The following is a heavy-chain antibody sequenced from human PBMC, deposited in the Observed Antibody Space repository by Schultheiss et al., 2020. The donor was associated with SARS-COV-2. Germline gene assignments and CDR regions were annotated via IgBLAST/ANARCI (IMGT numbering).Heavy chain of an antibody. D-gene: IGHD2-15*01. V-gene: IGHV3-23*01. CDR1: GFTFNSFA. J-gene: IGHJ4*02. CDR2: ISGSLGST. Sequence: GGSLRLSCAASGFTFNSFAMSWVRQAPGKGLEWVSAISGSLGSTYYADSVKGRFTISRDNSKNTLYLQMDSLRAEDTAVYYCARDNGVVVAAYFDYWGQGTLVTVSS. CDR3: ARDNGVVVAAYFDY.